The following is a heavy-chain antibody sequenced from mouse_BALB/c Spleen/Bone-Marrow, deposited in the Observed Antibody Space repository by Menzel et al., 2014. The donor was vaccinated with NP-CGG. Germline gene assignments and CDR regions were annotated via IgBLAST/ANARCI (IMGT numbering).Heavy chain of an antibody. J-gene: IGHJ2*01. CDR1: GYTFTEYT. V-gene: IGHV1-62-2*01. CDR2: CYPGSGSI. CDR3: ARHGHYYVYYFDY. Sequence: VQGVESGAELVKPGASVKLSCKASGYTFTEYTIHWVKQRSGQGLEWIGWCYPGSGSIKYNEKFKDKATLTADKSSSTVYMALSRLTSEDSAIYFCARHGHYYVYYFDYWGQGTTLTVSS. D-gene: IGHD1-2*01.